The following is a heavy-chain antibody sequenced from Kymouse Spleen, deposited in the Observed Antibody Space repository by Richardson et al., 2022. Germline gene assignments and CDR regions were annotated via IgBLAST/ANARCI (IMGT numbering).Heavy chain of an antibody. CDR1: GFTFSSYD. Sequence: EVQLVESGGGLVQPGGSLRLSCAASGFTFSSYDMHWVRQATGKGLEWVSAIGTAGDTYYPGSVKGRFTISRENAKNSLYLQMNSLRAGDTAVYYCARVRPYYYGSGDSGMDVWGQGTTVTVSS. CDR3: ARVRPYYYGSGDSGMDV. D-gene: IGHD3-10*01. J-gene: IGHJ6*02. V-gene: IGHV3-13*01. CDR2: IGTAGDT.